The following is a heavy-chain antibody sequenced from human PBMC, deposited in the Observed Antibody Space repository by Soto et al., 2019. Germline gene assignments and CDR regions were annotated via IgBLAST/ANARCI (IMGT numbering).Heavy chain of an antibody. J-gene: IGHJ4*02. CDR2: ISWNSGSI. Sequence: EVQLVESEGGLVQPGRSLRLSCAASGFTIDDYAMHWVRQAPGKGLEWVSGISWNSGSIGCADSVKGRFTISRDNAKNSLYLQMNSLRAEDTALYYCAKDKEGQWLDGGYFDYWGQGTLVTVSS. V-gene: IGHV3-9*01. CDR3: AKDKEGQWLDGGYFDY. D-gene: IGHD6-19*01. CDR1: GFTIDDYA.